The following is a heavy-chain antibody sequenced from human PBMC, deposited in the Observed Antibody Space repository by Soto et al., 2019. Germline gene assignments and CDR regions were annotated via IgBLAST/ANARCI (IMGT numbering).Heavy chain of an antibody. Sequence: ASVKVSCKASGGTFSTYTITWVRQAPGQGLEWMGWINPNSGGTNYAQKFQGWVTMTRDTSISTAYMELSRLRSDDTAVYYCARSIYDSSGYYGYNWFDPWGQGTLVTVSS. D-gene: IGHD3-22*01. J-gene: IGHJ5*02. V-gene: IGHV1-2*04. CDR1: GGTFSTYT. CDR3: ARSIYDSSGYYGYNWFDP. CDR2: INPNSGGT.